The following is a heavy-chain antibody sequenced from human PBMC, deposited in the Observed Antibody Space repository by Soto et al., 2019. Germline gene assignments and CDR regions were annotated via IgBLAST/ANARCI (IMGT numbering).Heavy chain of an antibody. Sequence: ASVKVSCKASGYTFTGYYVHWVREAPGQGLEWMGWINPETGGTSYAQKFQGRVTLSRDTSINTAYLELSSLRSDDTAVYYCARVRVGSSPHYYGMDVWGQGTTVTVSS. CDR1: GYTFTGYY. V-gene: IGHV1-2*02. D-gene: IGHD1-26*01. J-gene: IGHJ6*02. CDR3: ARVRVGSSPHYYGMDV. CDR2: INPETGGT.